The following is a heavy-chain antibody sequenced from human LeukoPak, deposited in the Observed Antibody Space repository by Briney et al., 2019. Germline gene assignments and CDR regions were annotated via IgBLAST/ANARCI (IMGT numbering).Heavy chain of an antibody. D-gene: IGHD4-17*01. V-gene: IGHV3-66*01. CDR3: ARDSHFYGDYPILDY. Sequence: GGSLRLSCAASGFTVSSNYMSWVRQAPGKGLEWVSVIYSGGSTYYADSVKGRFTISRDNSKNTLYLQMNSLRAEDTAVYYCARDSHFYGDYPILDYWGQGTLVTVSS. J-gene: IGHJ4*02. CDR2: IYSGGST. CDR1: GFTVSSNY.